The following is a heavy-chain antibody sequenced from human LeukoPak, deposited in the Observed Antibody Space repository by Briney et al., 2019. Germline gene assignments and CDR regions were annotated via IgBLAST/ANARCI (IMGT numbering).Heavy chain of an antibody. Sequence: PGGSLRLSCAASGSTFSDYYTSWNRQPPGKGLGWVSYISSSGSTIYYADSVKGRFTISRDNAKNSLYLQMNSLRAEDTAVYYCAKDPVPAKITILEGWGQGTLVTVSS. CDR1: GSTFSDYY. CDR3: AKDPVPAKITILEG. J-gene: IGHJ4*02. CDR2: ISSSGSTI. V-gene: IGHV3-11*04. D-gene: IGHD3-3*01.